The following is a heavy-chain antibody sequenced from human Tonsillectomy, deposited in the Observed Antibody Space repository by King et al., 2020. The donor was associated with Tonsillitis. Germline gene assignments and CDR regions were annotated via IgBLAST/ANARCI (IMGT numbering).Heavy chain of an antibody. Sequence: VQLVESGGGLVKPGGSLRLSCAASGFTFSSYSMNWVRQAPGKGLEWVSSISSSSSYIYYADSVKDRFTISRDNAKNSLYLQMNRLRAEDTAVYYCARDAGAYDFWSGYIYGMDVWGQGATVTVSS. V-gene: IGHV3-21*01. CDR3: ARDAGAYDFWSGYIYGMDV. D-gene: IGHD3-3*01. CDR2: ISSSSSYI. J-gene: IGHJ6*02. CDR1: GFTFSSYS.